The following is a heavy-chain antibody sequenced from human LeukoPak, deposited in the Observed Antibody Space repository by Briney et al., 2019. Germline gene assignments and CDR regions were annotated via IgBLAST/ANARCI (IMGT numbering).Heavy chain of an antibody. CDR2: ISGSGGST. CDR1: GFTFSSYV. J-gene: IGHJ4*02. D-gene: IGHD6-13*01. Sequence: PGGSLRLSCAASGFTFSSYVMSWVRQAPGKGLEWVSGISGSGGSTYYADSVKGRFTISRDNSKNTLYLQMNSLRADDTAVYYCAKDTGYSNSWYPRGDYWGQGTLVTVSS. CDR3: AKDTGYSNSWYPRGDY. V-gene: IGHV3-23*01.